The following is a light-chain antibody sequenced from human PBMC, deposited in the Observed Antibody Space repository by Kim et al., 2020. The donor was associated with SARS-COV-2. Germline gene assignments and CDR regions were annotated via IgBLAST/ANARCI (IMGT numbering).Light chain of an antibody. Sequence: AYVGDRVTSSCRASQGIRMYLAWFQVKPGKAPKSLIYGASNLQSGVPSRFSGSGSGTDFTLTISSLQPEDFATYYCQQYDRDPPTFGGGTKGDIK. CDR1: QGIRMY. J-gene: IGKJ4*01. V-gene: IGKV1-16*01. CDR2: GAS. CDR3: QQYDRDPPT.